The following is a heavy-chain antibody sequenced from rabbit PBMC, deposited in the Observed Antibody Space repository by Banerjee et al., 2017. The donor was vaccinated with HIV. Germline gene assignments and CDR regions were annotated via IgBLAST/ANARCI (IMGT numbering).Heavy chain of an antibody. V-gene: IGHV1S45*01. CDR1: GFSFSSSYY. D-gene: IGHD7-1*01. Sequence: QEQLVESGGGLVQPEGSLTLTCTASGFSFSSSYYMCWVRQAPGKGLEWIGCIYTGNGVTDYASWAKGRFTISKTSSTTVTLQMTSLTAADTATYFCARAGYAGYDYIDYFNLWGQGTLVTVS. CDR3: ARAGYAGYDYIDYFNL. CDR2: IYTGNGVT. J-gene: IGHJ4*01.